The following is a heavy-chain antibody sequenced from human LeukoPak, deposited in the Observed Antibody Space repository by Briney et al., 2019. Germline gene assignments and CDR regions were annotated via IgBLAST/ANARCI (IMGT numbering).Heavy chain of an antibody. CDR3: ARGAPDYYDSSGYSFDY. CDR1: GGTFSSCA. V-gene: IGHV1-69*13. D-gene: IGHD3-22*01. Sequence: SVKVSCKASGGTFSSCAISWVRQAPGQGLEWMGGIIPIFGTANYAQKFQGRVTITADESTSTAYMELSSLRSEDTAVYYCARGAPDYYDSSGYSFDYWGQGTLVTVSS. CDR2: IIPIFGTA. J-gene: IGHJ4*02.